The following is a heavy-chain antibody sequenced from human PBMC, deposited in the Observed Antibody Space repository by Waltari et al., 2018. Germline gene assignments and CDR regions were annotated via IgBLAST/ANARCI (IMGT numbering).Heavy chain of an antibody. Sequence: QVQLVQSGAEVKKPGASVKVSCKASGYTFSGHYVHWVRQAPGQRPEWMGWIKPNSGGKKLGKKLQGRVTITQDSSISTAYLELDSLIIEQTAIYYCLGEGGRCSGTYYADYWGLGTVGNGSS. J-gene: IGHJ4*01. CDR3: LGEGGRCSGTYYADY. V-gene: IGHV1-2*02. CDR2: IKPNSGGK. CDR1: GYTFSGHY. D-gene: IGHD3-10*02.